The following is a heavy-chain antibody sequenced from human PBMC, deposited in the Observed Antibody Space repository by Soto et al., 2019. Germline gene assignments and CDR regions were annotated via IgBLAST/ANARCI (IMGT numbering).Heavy chain of an antibody. CDR2: ISYDGSNK. CDR1: GFTFSSYG. Sequence: QVQLVESGGGVVQPGRSLRLSWAASGFTFSSYGMHWVRLAPGKGLEWVAVISYDGSNKYYADSVKGRFTISRDNSKNTLYLQMNSLRAEDTAVYYCAKVAIVVVTAIYGAFDIWGQGTMVTVSS. D-gene: IGHD2-21*02. J-gene: IGHJ3*02. V-gene: IGHV3-30*18. CDR3: AKVAIVVVTAIYGAFDI.